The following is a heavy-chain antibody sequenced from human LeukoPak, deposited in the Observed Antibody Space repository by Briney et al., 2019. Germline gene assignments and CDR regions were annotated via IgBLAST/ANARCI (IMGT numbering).Heavy chain of an antibody. D-gene: IGHD1-26*01. Sequence: GGSLRLSCAASGFTFSSYWMHWVRQAPGKGLEWIAYITSESIPQYADSVRGRFTISRDNAKNSLYLQMNSLRAEDTAVYYCARALAPEVGSTPDYWGQGTLVTVSS. CDR1: GFTFSSYW. CDR3: ARALAPEVGSTPDY. J-gene: IGHJ4*02. CDR2: ITSESIP. V-gene: IGHV3-48*04.